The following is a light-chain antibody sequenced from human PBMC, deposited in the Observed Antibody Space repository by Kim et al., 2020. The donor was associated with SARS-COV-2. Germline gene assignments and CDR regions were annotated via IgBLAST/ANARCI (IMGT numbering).Light chain of an antibody. CDR2: KAS. CDR1: QSISSW. J-gene: IGKJ4*01. CDR3: QQYNSYPLT. Sequence: ASVGDRVTITCRASQSISSWLAWYQQKPGKAPKLLIYKASSLESGVTSRFSGSGSGTEFTLTISSLQPDDFATCYCQQYNSYPLTFGGGTKVDIK. V-gene: IGKV1-5*03.